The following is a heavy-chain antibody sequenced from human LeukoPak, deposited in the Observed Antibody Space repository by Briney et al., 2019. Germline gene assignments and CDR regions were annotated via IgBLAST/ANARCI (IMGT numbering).Heavy chain of an antibody. CDR2: IYYSGST. V-gene: IGHV4-30-4*08. CDR3: ARALLGPGAGVLFDY. J-gene: IGHJ4*02. D-gene: IGHD2-21*02. Sequence: NPSETLSLTCTVSGGSISSGDYYWGWIRQPPGKGLEWIGYIYYSGSTYYNPSLKSRVTISVDTSKNQFSLKLSSVTAADTAVYYCARALLGPGAGVLFDYWGQGTLVTVSS. CDR1: GGSISSGDYY.